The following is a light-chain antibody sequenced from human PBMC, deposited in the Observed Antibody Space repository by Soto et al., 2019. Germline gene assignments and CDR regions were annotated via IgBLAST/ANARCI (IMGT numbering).Light chain of an antibody. Sequence: AIRMTQSPSSFSASTGVRVTITCRASQGISSYLAWYQQKPGKAPKLLIYAASTLQSGVPSRFSGSGSGTDFTLTISCLQSEDFATYYCQQYYSYLWTFGQGTKVEIK. J-gene: IGKJ1*01. CDR2: AAS. CDR3: QQYYSYLWT. CDR1: QGISSY. V-gene: IGKV1-8*01.